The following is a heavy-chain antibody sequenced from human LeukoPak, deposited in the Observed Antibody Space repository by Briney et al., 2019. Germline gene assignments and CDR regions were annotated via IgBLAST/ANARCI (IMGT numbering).Heavy chain of an antibody. CDR3: ARDRGLGHDAFDI. D-gene: IGHD3-10*01. CDR1: GFTVSSNY. CDR2: IYSGGST. Sequence: GGSLRLSCAASGFTVSSNYMSWVRQAPGKGLEGVSVIYSGGSTYYADSVKGRFTISRDNSKNTLYLQMNSLRAEDTAVYYCARDRGLGHDAFDIWGQGAMVTVSS. J-gene: IGHJ3*02. V-gene: IGHV3-53*01.